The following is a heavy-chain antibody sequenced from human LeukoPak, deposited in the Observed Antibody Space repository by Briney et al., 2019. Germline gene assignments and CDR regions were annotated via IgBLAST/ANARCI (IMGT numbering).Heavy chain of an antibody. CDR1: GGSISSSTYY. J-gene: IGHJ4*02. Sequence: SETLSLTCNVSGGSISSSTYYWGWLRQPPGKGLEWIGSMYYSGSTYYNPSLKSRVTISVDTSKNQLSLKLTSVTAADTAVYYCARVSGWNPLQAAHLDYWGQGTLVTVSS. CDR3: ARVSGWNPLQAAHLDY. CDR2: MYYSGST. V-gene: IGHV4-39*07. D-gene: IGHD6-19*01.